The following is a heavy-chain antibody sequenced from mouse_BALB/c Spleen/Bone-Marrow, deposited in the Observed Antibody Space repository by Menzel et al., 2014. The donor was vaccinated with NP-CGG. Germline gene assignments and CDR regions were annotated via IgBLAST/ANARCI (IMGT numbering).Heavy chain of an antibody. D-gene: IGHD1-1*01. CDR3: ASYYYGSSRFAY. V-gene: IGHV14-3*02. CDR1: GFNIKDTY. J-gene: IGHJ3*01. CDR2: IDPANGNT. Sequence: VQLQQSGAELVKPGDSVKLSCTASGFNIKDTYMHWVKQRPEQGLEWIGRIDPANGNTKYDPKFQGKATITADTSSNTAYLQLSSLTSEDTAVYYCASYYYGSSRFAYWGQGTLVTVSA.